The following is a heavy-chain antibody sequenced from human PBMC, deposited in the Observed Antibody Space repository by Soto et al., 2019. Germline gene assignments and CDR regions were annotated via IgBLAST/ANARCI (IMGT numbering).Heavy chain of an antibody. J-gene: IGHJ6*02. Sequence: QVQLQQWGAGLLKPSETLSLTCAVYGGSFSGYYWSWIRQPQGKGLEWIGEINHGGRTNYNPSLRSRVTLSVDTSKNPFSLKLSSVTAADTAVYYCARGVIVAITIEGTGGMDVWGQGTTVTVSS. CDR3: ARGVIVAITIEGTGGMDV. V-gene: IGHV4-34*01. CDR1: GGSFSGYY. D-gene: IGHD3-3*01. CDR2: INHGGRT.